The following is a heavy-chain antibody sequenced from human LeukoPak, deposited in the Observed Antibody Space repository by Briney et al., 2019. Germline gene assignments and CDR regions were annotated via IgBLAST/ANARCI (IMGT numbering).Heavy chain of an antibody. V-gene: IGHV4-39*07. Sequence: PSETLSLTCTVSGGSISSSSYYWGWIRQPPGKGLEWIGSIYYSGSTYYNPSLKSRVTISVDTSKNQFSLKLSSVTAADTAVYYCARDRPGSYHGWGLGFDYWGQGTLVTVSS. CDR3: ARDRPGSYHGWGLGFDY. J-gene: IGHJ4*02. CDR1: GGSISSSSYY. D-gene: IGHD1-26*01. CDR2: IYYSGST.